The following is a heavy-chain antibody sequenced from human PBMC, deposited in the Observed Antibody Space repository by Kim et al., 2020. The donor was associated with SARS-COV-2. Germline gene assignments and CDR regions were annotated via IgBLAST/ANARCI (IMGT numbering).Heavy chain of an antibody. Sequence: GGSLRLSCAASGFTFDDYAMHWVRQAPGKGLEWVSGISWNSGSIGYADSVKGRFTISRDNAKNSLYLQMNSLRAEDTALYYCAKDISYSSGWYNWYFDLWGRGTLVTVSS. CDR1: GFTFDDYA. J-gene: IGHJ2*01. V-gene: IGHV3-9*01. CDR3: AKDISYSSGWYNWYFDL. CDR2: ISWNSGSI. D-gene: IGHD6-19*01.